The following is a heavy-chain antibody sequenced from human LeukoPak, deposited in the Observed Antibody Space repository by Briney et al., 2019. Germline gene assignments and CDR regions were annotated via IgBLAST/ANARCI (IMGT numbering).Heavy chain of an antibody. CDR3: ARVTGGIDY. J-gene: IGHJ4*02. V-gene: IGHV1-8*01. Sequence: ASVKVSCKASGYTFTSYDINWVRQATGQGLEWMGWINLNSGNTGYAQNFQGRLTVTRDTSINTAYMELSTLRSEDTAIYYCARVTGGIDYWGQGTLVTVSS. CDR1: GYTFTSYD. CDR2: INLNSGNT. D-gene: IGHD7-27*01.